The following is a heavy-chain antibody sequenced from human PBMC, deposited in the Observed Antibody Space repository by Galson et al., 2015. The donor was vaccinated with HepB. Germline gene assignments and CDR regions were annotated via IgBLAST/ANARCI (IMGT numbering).Heavy chain of an antibody. CDR1: GFDFNSYT. CDR3: VKGYSGSHLTAFHI. CDR2: ISNSGGST. D-gene: IGHD1-26*01. V-gene: IGHV3-64D*06. Sequence: SLRLSCAASGFDFNSYTMHWVRQAPGKGLEYVSAISNSGGSTYYADSVKGRFTISGDNSKNTLFLQVSSLRTEDTAVFYCVKGYSGSHLTAFHIWGQGTMVTVSS. J-gene: IGHJ3*02.